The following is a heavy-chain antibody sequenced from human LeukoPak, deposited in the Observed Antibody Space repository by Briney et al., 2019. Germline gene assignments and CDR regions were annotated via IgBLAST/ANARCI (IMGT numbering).Heavy chain of an antibody. CDR2: IYYSGST. V-gene: IGHV4-59*01. CDR3: ASSYDSSGYYLVD. D-gene: IGHD3-22*01. J-gene: IGHJ4*02. CDR1: GGSISSYY. Sequence: SETLSLTCTVSGGSISSYYWSWIRQPPGKGLEWIGYIYYSGSTNYNPSLKSRVTISVDTSKNQFSLKLSSVTAADTAVYYCASSYDSSGYYLVDWGQGTLVTLS.